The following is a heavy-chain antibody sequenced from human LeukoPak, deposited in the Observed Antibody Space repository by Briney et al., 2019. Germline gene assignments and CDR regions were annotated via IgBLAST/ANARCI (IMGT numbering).Heavy chain of an antibody. CDR1: GFTFDEYA. CDR2: ISGSGDNT. J-gene: IGHJ4*02. CDR3: AKWKYSNSGIDDY. Sequence: GGSLRLSWAASGFTFDEYAMHWVRQAPGKGLEWVSVISGSGDNTYYADSVKGRFTISRDNSKNMLYLQMNSLRAEDTAVYYCAKWKYSNSGIDDYWGQGTLVTVSS. D-gene: IGHD6-6*01. V-gene: IGHV3-23*01.